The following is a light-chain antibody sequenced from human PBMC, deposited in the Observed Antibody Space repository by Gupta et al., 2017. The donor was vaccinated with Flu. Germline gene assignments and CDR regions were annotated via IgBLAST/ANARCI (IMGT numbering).Light chain of an antibody. CDR1: QSISTW. CDR2: KAS. J-gene: IGKJ1*01. V-gene: IGKV1-5*03. Sequence: PSTLSASVGDRVTIPCRASQSISTWLAWCQQKPGRAPKLLIYKASSLESWVPSRFSGSGSGTEFTLTISSLQPDDFAIYYCQQYNSFRWTFGQGTKVEIK. CDR3: QQYNSFRWT.